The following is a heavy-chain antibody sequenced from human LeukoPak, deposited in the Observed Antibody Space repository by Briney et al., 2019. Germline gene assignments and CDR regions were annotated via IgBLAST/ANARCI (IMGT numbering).Heavy chain of an antibody. Sequence: ASVKVSCKASGYTFTSYYMHWVRQAPGQGLEWMGIINPSGGSTSYAQKFQGRVTMTRDMSTSTVYMELSSLRSEDTAVYYCARGQGAQWLGNWFDPWGQGTLVTVSS. CDR2: INPSGGST. CDR1: GYTFTSYY. J-gene: IGHJ5*02. V-gene: IGHV1-46*01. D-gene: IGHD6-19*01. CDR3: ARGQGAQWLGNWFDP.